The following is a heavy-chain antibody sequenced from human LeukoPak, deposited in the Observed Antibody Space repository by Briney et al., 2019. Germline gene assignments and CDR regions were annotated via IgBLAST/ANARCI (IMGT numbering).Heavy chain of an antibody. Sequence: GGSLRLSCAASGFAFSSYWMAWVRQTPGKGLEWVAHIKGDGSERYYVDSVKGRFTISRDNAEISLSLQMNSLGAEDTAVYYCARALPYGSGIQDHWGQGTLVTVSS. J-gene: IGHJ4*02. CDR3: ARALPYGSGIQDH. V-gene: IGHV3-7*04. CDR2: IKGDGSER. D-gene: IGHD3-10*01. CDR1: GFAFSSYW.